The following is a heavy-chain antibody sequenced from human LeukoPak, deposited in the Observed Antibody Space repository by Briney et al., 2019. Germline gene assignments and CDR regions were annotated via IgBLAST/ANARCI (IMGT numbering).Heavy chain of an antibody. V-gene: IGHV1-18*01. CDR1: GYTFTSYG. D-gene: IGHD5-12*01. J-gene: IGHJ4*02. CDR2: ISAYNGNT. Sequence: ASVTVSFKSSGYTFTSYGISWVRQAPGQGLEWMGWISAYNGNTNYAQKLQGRVTMTTDTSTSTAYMELRSLRSDDTAVYYCARSGYSGYDSEYWGQGTLVTVSS. CDR3: ARSGYSGYDSEY.